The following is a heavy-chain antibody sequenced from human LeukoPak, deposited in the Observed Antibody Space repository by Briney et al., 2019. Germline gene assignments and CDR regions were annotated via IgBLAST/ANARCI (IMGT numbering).Heavy chain of an antibody. CDR3: AREDHSNYNY. CDR2: IKQDGGEK. V-gene: IGHV3-7*01. D-gene: IGHD4-11*01. Sequence: GGSLRLSCAASGFSFTGYSMTWVRQAPGKGLEWVANIKQDGGEKFYVDSVKGRFTISRDNAKNSLYLQMNSLRAEDTAVYYCAREDHSNYNYWGQGTLVTVSS. J-gene: IGHJ4*02. CDR1: GFSFTGYS.